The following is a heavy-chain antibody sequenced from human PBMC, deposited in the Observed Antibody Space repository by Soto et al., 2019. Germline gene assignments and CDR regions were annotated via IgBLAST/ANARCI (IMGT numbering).Heavy chain of an antibody. CDR2: IKQDGSEK. V-gene: IGHV3-7*03. CDR3: ARDYSGSYNYYGMDV. Sequence: GGSLRLSCAASGFTFSSYWMSWVRQAPGKGLEWVANIKQDGSEKYYVDSVKGRFTISRDNAKNSLYLQMNSLRAEDTAVYYCARDYSGSYNYYGMDVWGQGTTVTVSS. D-gene: IGHD1-26*01. CDR1: GFTFSSYW. J-gene: IGHJ6*02.